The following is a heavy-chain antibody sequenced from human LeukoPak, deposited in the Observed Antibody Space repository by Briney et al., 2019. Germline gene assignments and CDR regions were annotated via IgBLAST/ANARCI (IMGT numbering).Heavy chain of an antibody. J-gene: IGHJ4*02. CDR2: IKQDGSDK. Sequence: QAGGSLRLSCAASGFAFGTYWMTWVRRAPGKGLEWVANIKQDGSDKYYADSVKGRFAISRGNAKNSLYLEMNTLTVEDTAVYYCARDHVSGYYAYWGQGTLVTVSS. CDR3: ARDHVSGYYAY. V-gene: IGHV3-7*01. D-gene: IGHD5/OR15-5a*01. CDR1: GFAFGTYW.